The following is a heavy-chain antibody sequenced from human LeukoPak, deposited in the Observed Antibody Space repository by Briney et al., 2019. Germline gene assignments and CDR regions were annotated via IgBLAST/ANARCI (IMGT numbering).Heavy chain of an antibody. CDR3: AELGITMIGGV. D-gene: IGHD3-10*02. J-gene: IGHJ6*04. Sequence: GGSLRLSCAASGFTFSSYSMNWVRQAPGKGLEWVSSISSSSNYIYYADSVKGRFTISRGNAKNSLYLQMNSLRAEDTAVYYCAELGITMIGGVWGKGTTVTISS. CDR2: ISSSSNYI. V-gene: IGHV3-21*01. CDR1: GFTFSSYS.